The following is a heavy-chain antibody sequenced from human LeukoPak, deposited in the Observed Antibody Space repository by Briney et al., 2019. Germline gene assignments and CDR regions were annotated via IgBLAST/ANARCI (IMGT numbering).Heavy chain of an antibody. V-gene: IGHV3-30*02. CDR2: IRYDGSNK. D-gene: IGHD4-11*01. CDR3: ARDNPTVTTVDY. J-gene: IGHJ4*02. Sequence: GGSLRLSCAASGFTFSSSGMHWVRQAPGKGLEWVAFIRYDGSNKYYADSVKGRFTISRDNSKNTLYVQMNSLRSDDTAVYYCARDNPTVTTVDYWGQGTLVTVSS. CDR1: GFTFSSSG.